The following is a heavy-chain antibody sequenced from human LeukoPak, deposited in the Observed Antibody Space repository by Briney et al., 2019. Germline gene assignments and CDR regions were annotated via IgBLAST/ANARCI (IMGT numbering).Heavy chain of an antibody. V-gene: IGHV4-39*01. CDR3: ARRAAIQLWLAFDY. CDR2: IYYSGST. Sequence: PSETLSLTCTVSGGSISSSSYYWGWIRQPPGKGLEWIGSIYYSGSTYYNPSLKSRVTISVDTSKNQFSLKLSSVTAADTAVYYCARRAAIQLWLAFDYWGQGTLVTVSP. CDR1: GGSISSSSYY. D-gene: IGHD5-18*01. J-gene: IGHJ4*02.